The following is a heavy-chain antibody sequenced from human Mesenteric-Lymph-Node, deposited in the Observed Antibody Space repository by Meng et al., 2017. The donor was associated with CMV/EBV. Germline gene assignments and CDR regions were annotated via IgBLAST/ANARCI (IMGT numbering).Heavy chain of an antibody. V-gene: IGHV3-30*04. CDR1: GFTFSSYA. J-gene: IGHJ6*02. CDR3: AGARTYYDFWSPHRSPYGMDV. CDR2: ISFDASNK. Sequence: GGSLRLSCAASGFTFSSYAMSWVRQAPGKGLEWVAVISFDASNKYYADSVKGRFTISSDNSENTVYVQMNSLSAEDTAVYYRAGARTYYDFWSPHRSPYGMDVWGQGTTVTVSS. D-gene: IGHD3-3*01.